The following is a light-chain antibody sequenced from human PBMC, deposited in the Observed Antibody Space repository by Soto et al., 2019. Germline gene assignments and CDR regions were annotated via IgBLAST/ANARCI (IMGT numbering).Light chain of an antibody. J-gene: IGKJ3*01. CDR1: QDIRNH. Sequence: DIQMTQSPSSLSTSVGERVTITCQASQDIRNHFKWYQQKPGKAPKLLIYEASNLETRVLTRFIGSGSGTAFTFPIHSLQPEDVATYYCQHYHKLPPFPFGPGTDVDNK. CDR2: EAS. V-gene: IGKV1-33*01. CDR3: QHYHKLPPFP.